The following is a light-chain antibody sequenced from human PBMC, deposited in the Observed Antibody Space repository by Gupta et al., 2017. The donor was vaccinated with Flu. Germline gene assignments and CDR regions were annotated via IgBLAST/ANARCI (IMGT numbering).Light chain of an antibody. J-gene: IGKJ1*01. V-gene: IGKV1-39*01. CDR1: QSISNY. CDR2: SAS. Sequence: PSLLAASVGDRVTINCRASQSISNYLKWYQQKPGKAPKFLIYSASSLQSGVPSRFSGSGSGTDFTLTISSLQPEDFATYYCQQSYSTPLAFGRGTKVEIK. CDR3: QQSYSTPLA.